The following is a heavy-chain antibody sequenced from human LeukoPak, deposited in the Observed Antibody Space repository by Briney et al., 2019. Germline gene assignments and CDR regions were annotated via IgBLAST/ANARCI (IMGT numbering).Heavy chain of an antibody. D-gene: IGHD3-9*01. CDR3: ARQGGHYDILTGYYSYFDY. V-gene: IGHV1-18*04. CDR1: GYTFTSYG. J-gene: IGHJ4*02. Sequence: ASVKVSCKASGYTFTSYGISWVRQAPGQGLEWMGWISAYNGNTNYAQELQGRVTMTTDTSTSTAYMELRSLRSDDTAVYYCARQGGHYDILTGYYSYFDYWGQGTLVTVSS. CDR2: ISAYNGNT.